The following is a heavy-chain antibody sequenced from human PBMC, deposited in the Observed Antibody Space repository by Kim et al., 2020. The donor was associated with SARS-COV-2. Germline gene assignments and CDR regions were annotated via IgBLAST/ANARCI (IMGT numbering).Heavy chain of an antibody. D-gene: IGHD4-17*01. CDR3: ARVKYGDYAFDY. CDR2: MYPLDSDT. CDR1: GYSFTSFW. Sequence: GESLKISCKGSGYSFTSFWIAWVRQMPGKGLEWMGIMYPLDSDTRYSPSFQGQVTFSADKSISTAYLQWSSLKASDTAMYFCARVKYGDYAFDYWGQGTLVTVSS. V-gene: IGHV5-51*01. J-gene: IGHJ4*02.